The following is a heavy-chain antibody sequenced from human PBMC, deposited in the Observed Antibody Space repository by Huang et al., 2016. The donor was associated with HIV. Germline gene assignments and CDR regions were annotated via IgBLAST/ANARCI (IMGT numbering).Heavy chain of an antibody. CDR3: AREDGYNFFLDY. V-gene: IGHV1-3*01. Sequence: QVQLLQSGAEVKRSGASVRVSCKTSGFDFSSYAIHWVRQAPGQRLEWMGWINGGNGHTRYSRNFRGRVSFSRDTSTNTAYMELSRLTSGDTAVYYCAREDGYNFFLDYWGQGALVTVSS. CDR2: INGGNGHT. J-gene: IGHJ4*02. D-gene: IGHD5-12*01. CDR1: GFDFSSYA.